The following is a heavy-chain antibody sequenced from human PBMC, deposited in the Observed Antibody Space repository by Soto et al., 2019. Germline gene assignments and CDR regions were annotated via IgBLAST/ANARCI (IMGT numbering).Heavy chain of an antibody. D-gene: IGHD2-15*01. CDR3: ARADGYCSGGSCYGAFDI. J-gene: IGHJ3*02. V-gene: IGHV4-39*01. CDR2: IYSARIA. Sequence: LSLTCSVSGGSISISNFYWGWVRQSPGRGLEWIGSIYSARIAYYNPSLKSRVTISGDTSKNQFSLKLSSVTAADTALFYCARADGYCSGGSCYGAFDIWGQGTMVTVSS. CDR1: GGSISISNFY.